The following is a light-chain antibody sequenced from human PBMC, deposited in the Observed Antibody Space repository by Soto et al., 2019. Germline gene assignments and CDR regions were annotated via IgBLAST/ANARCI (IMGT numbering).Light chain of an antibody. CDR2: WAS. V-gene: IGKV4-1*01. J-gene: IGKJ3*01. Sequence: DIVMTQSPDSLAVSLGERATINCKSSQSVLYSSNNKNYLAWYQQKPGQPPKLLIYWASTRESGVPDRFSGSGSGTDFALIISSLQAVYVAVYYCQQYYSTPLVTFGPGTKVDIK. CDR3: QQYYSTPLVT. CDR1: QSVLYSSNNKNY.